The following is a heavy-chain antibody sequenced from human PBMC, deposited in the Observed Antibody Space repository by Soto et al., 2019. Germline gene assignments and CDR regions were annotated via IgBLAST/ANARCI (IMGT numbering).Heavy chain of an antibody. J-gene: IGHJ4*02. D-gene: IGHD2-15*01. Sequence: GESLKISCKGSGYSFTSYWIGWVRQMPGKGLEWMGIIYHGDSDTRYSPSFQGQVTISADKSISTASLQWSSLKASDTAMYYCARPGHCSGGSCCYYFDYWGQGTLVTVSS. CDR3: ARPGHCSGGSCCYYFDY. V-gene: IGHV5-51*01. CDR2: IYHGDSDT. CDR1: GYSFTSYW.